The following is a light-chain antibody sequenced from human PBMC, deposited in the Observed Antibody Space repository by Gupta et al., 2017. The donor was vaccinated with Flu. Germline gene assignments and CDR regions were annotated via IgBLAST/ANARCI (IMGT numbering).Light chain of an antibody. CDR2: QNN. CDR3: AAWDDSLNGAV. CDR1: SSNIGTNT. V-gene: IGLV1-44*01. Sequence: QSVLTQPPSAPGTPGQRVTISCSGSSSNIGTNTINVYQHQQLPGTAPKLHIYQNNQRPSGVPDRFSGSKSGTSGSLAIXGXQSEDEXDYYCAAWDDSLNGAVFGGGTKLTVL. J-gene: IGLJ2*01.